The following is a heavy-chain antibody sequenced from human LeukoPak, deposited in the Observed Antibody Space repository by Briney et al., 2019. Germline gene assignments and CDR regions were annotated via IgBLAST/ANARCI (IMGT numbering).Heavy chain of an antibody. V-gene: IGHV3-48*01. CDR2: INSSSSTI. Sequence: PGGSLRLSCAASGFTFSSYSMNWVRQAPGKGLEWVSYINSSSSTIYYADSVKGRFTISRDNAKNSLYLQMNSLRAEDTAVYYCARGLKGYGSGSYYIGHSLDYWGQGTVVSVSS. CDR1: GFTFSSYS. D-gene: IGHD3-10*01. CDR3: ARGLKGYGSGSYYIGHSLDY. J-gene: IGHJ4*02.